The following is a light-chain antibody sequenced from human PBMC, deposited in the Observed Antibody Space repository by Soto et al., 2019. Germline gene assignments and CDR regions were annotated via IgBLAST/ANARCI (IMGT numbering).Light chain of an antibody. J-gene: IGLJ2*01. V-gene: IGLV2-23*02. CDR1: SSNVGGYHF. CDR2: QVN. CDR3: CSYGGDRI. Sequence: QSVLTQPASVSGSPGQSIAISCTGTSSNVGGYHFVSWYQQHPGKAPKLLIYQVNKRPSGVSNRYSGSKSDNTASLTSSGLQAEDEADYYCCSYGGDRIFGGGTKLTVL.